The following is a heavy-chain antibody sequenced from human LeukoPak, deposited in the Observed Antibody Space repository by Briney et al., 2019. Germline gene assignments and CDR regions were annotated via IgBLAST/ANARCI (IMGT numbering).Heavy chain of an antibody. CDR3: AKGEEVPAAFFDY. Sequence: GGSLRLSCAASGFSFSDYSMIWVRQAPGKGLEWVSSLSSSRSYIYYADSVKGRFTISRDNAKNSLYLEMNSLRAEDTAVYYCAKGEEVPAAFFDYWGQGTLVTVSS. V-gene: IGHV3-21*01. CDR2: LSSSRSYI. D-gene: IGHD2-2*01. CDR1: GFSFSDYS. J-gene: IGHJ4*02.